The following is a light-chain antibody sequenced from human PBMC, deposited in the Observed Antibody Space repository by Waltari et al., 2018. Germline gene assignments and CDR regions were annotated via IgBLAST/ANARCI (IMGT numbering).Light chain of an antibody. CDR2: DVS. CDR1: SRDVGGNHY. Sequence: QSALTQPRSVSGSPGQSVTISCTGTSRDVGGNHYVSWFQPHPGKVPKLLIYDVSERPSDVPDRFSGSKSANTASLTISGLQTEDEADYYCCSFAGSYTFVFGTGTRVTVL. V-gene: IGLV2-11*02. J-gene: IGLJ1*01. CDR3: CSFAGSYTFV.